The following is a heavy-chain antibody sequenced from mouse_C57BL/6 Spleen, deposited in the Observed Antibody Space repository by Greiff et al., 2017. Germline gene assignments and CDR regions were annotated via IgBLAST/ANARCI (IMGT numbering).Heavy chain of an antibody. Sequence: QVQLQQSGAELVKPGASVKMSCKASGYTFTTYPIEWMKQNHGKSLEWIGNFHPYNDDTKYNEKFKCKATLTVEQSSSTVYLELSRLPSDDSAVYDCARGYYGSSPGWYFDVWGTGTTVTVSS. CDR2: FHPYNDDT. CDR3: ARGYYGSSPGWYFDV. V-gene: IGHV1-47*01. J-gene: IGHJ1*03. D-gene: IGHD1-1*01. CDR1: GYTFTTYP.